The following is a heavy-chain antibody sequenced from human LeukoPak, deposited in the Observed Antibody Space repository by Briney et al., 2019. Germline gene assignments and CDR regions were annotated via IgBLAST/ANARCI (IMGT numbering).Heavy chain of an antibody. J-gene: IGHJ4*02. Sequence: PGGSLRLSCAASGFTFDDYAMHWVRQAPGKGLEWVSGISWNSGSIGYADSVKGRFTISRDNAKNSLYLQMNSLRAEDTAIYYCAKQLATGQSLYDYWGQGTLVTVSS. CDR2: ISWNSGSI. CDR3: AKQLATGQSLYDY. D-gene: IGHD1-1*01. V-gene: IGHV3-9*01. CDR1: GFTFDDYA.